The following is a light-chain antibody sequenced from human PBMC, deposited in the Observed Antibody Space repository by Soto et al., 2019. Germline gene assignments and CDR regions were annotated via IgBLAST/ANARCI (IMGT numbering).Light chain of an antibody. CDR3: QQYGNSPPET. CDR2: GAS. CDR1: QSVNSK. J-gene: IGKJ5*01. V-gene: IGKV3-20*01. Sequence: EIVMKQSPATLSVYPGERATLSCRASQSVNSKLAWYQQKPGQAPRLLIYGASSRATGIPDRFSGSGSGTDFTLTISRLEPEDFAVYYCQQYGNSPPETFGQGTRLEIK.